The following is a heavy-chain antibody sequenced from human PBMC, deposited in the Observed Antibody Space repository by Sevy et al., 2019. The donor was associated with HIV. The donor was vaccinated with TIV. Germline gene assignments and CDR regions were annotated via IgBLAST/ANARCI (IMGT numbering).Heavy chain of an antibody. D-gene: IGHD3-10*01. J-gene: IGHJ4*02. CDR3: AKDRGDYGSGGYYRPLDY. CDR1: GFSFSNYA. V-gene: IGHV3-23*01. CDR2: FSAGGENT. Sequence: GGSLRLSCAASGFSFSNYAMNWVRQAPGKGPEWVSGFSAGGENTYYAGSVKGRFTISRDNSKNTVYLQMKSLGAEDTAVYHCAKDRGDYGSGGYYRPLDYWGQGTLVTVSS.